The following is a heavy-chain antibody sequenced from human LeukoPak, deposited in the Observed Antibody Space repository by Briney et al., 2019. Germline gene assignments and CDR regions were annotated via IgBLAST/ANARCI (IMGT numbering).Heavy chain of an antibody. CDR1: GGSFSGYY. Sequence: PSETQSLTCAVYGGSFSGYYWSWIRQPPGKGPEWIGSIYYSGSTYYNPSLKSRVTISVDTSKNQFSLKLSSVTAADTAVYYCARHLDGYNYYYYYYMDVWGKGTTVTVSS. CDR3: ARHLDGYNYYYYYYMDV. J-gene: IGHJ6*03. V-gene: IGHV4-34*01. CDR2: IYYSGST. D-gene: IGHD5-24*01.